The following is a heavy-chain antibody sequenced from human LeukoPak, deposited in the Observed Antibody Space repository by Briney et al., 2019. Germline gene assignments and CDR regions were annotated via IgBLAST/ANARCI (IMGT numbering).Heavy chain of an antibody. CDR3: ARSIGLTGGGVDV. CDR1: GFTFSDYN. D-gene: IGHD3-9*01. CDR2: ITNGGSTI. V-gene: IGHV3-11*01. J-gene: IGHJ6*02. Sequence: GGALRLSCAASGFTFSDYNMNWVRQAPGKGLEWVSYITNGGSTIHHADSVKGRFTISRDNAKKTLYLQMNSLRAEDTAVYYCARSIGLTGGGVDVWGQGTTVTVSS.